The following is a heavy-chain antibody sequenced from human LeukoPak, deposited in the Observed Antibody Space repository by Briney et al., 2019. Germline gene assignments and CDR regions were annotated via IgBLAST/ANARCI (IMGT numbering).Heavy chain of an antibody. CDR2: IKQDGSEK. J-gene: IGHJ4*02. CDR3: ARTDPFDY. Sequence: GGSLRLSCAASGFTFSRYWMSWVRQAPGKGLEWVANIKQDGSEKYYVDSVKGRFTISRDNAKNSLYLQIHSLRAEDTAVYYCARTDPFDYWGQGTLVTVSS. CDR1: GFTFSRYW. V-gene: IGHV3-7*01.